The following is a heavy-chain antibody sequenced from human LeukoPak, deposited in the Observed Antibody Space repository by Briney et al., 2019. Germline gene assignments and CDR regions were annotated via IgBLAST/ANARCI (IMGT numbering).Heavy chain of an antibody. V-gene: IGHV3-11*04. J-gene: IGHJ4*02. CDR3: ARDLSGVTGYTYGRGIDY. CDR1: GFTFSDYY. CDR2: ISNSGSWI. Sequence: GGSLRLSCAASGFTFSDYYMSWIRQAPGRGLEWISYISNSGSWIRYADSVKGRFTVSRDNAKNSLYLQMDSLRAEDTAVCYCARDLSGVTGYTYGRGIDYWGQGTLVTVSS. D-gene: IGHD5-18*01.